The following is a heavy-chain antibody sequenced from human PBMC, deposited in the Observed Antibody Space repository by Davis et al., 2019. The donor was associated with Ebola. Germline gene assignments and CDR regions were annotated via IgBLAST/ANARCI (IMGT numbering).Heavy chain of an antibody. D-gene: IGHD3-10*01. CDR2: ISGSGGST. CDR3: AKVGGSGTY. CDR1: GFTFSSYA. Sequence: GESLKISCAASGFTFSSYAMSWVRQAPGKGLEWVSAISGSGGSTYYADSVKGRFTTFRDNSKNTLYLQMNSLRAEDTAVYYCAKVGGSGTYWGQGILVTVSS. V-gene: IGHV3-23*01. J-gene: IGHJ4*02.